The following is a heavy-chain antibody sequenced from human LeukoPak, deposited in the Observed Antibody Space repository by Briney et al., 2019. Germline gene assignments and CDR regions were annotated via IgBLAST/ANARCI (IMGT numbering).Heavy chain of an antibody. D-gene: IGHD1-26*01. V-gene: IGHV4-59*01. CDR2: FHNSGTS. J-gene: IGHJ5*02. Sequence: SETLSLTCTVSDDSISDYYRGWIRQPPGKGLEWIGYFHNSGTSTYNPSLKSRVTISADTSKNQFSLKLNSLTTADTAVYYCARGLLTSRGPFDPWGQGTLVTVSS. CDR1: DDSISDYY. CDR3: ARGLLTSRGPFDP.